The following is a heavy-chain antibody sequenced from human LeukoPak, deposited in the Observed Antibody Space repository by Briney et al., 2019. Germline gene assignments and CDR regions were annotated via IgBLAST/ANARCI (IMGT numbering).Heavy chain of an antibody. CDR2: INLNSGGT. D-gene: IGHD3-9*01. J-gene: IGHJ4*02. CDR1: GYTFTGSY. CDR3: ARSPHILTGENFDY. Sequence: ASVKVSCKASGYTFTGSYMHWVRQAPGQGLEWMGWINLNSGGTNYAQKFQVRVTMTRDTSISTAYMELSRLRSDDTAVYYCARSPHILTGENFDYWGQGTLVTVSS. V-gene: IGHV1-2*02.